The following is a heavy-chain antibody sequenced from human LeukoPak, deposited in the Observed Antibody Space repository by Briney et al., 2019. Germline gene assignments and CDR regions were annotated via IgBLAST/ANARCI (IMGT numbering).Heavy chain of an antibody. CDR3: AREKARYAFDY. CDR1: GGSVSSGDYY. V-gene: IGHV4-30-4*08. Sequence: SETLSLTCTVSGGSVSSGDYYWSWIRQPPWKGLEWIGYIYYSGSTYYNPSLKSRVTISVDTSKNQFSLKLSSVTAADTAVYYCAREKARYAFDYWGQGTLVTVSS. D-gene: IGHD3-9*01. J-gene: IGHJ4*02. CDR2: IYYSGST.